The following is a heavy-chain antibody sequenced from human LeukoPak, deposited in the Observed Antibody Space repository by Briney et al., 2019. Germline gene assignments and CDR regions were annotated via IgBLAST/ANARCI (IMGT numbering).Heavy chain of an antibody. CDR3: AYDETLSGVNYFAS. D-gene: IGHD3-10*01. Sequence: GGSLRLSRSASGFTFSNYAMSWVRQAPGKGLEWVSGILGSGGATFYAASVEGRFTISRDNSKNTLYLLMNSLRAEDTAVYYCAYDETLSGVNYFASWGQGTLVTVSS. J-gene: IGHJ4*02. V-gene: IGHV3-23*01. CDR2: ILGSGGAT. CDR1: GFTFSNYA.